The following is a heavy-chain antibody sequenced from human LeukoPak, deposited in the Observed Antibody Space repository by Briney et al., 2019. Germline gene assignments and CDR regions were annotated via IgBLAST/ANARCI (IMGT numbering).Heavy chain of an antibody. Sequence: ASVKVSCEASGGTFSSYAISWVRQAPGQGLEWMGGIIPIFGTANYAQKFQGRVTITADESTSTAYMELSSLRSEDTAVYYCASGYYDSSGYYHHYFDYWGQGTLVTVSS. CDR1: GGTFSSYA. CDR3: ASGYYDSSGYYHHYFDY. D-gene: IGHD3-22*01. CDR2: IIPIFGTA. J-gene: IGHJ4*02. V-gene: IGHV1-69*13.